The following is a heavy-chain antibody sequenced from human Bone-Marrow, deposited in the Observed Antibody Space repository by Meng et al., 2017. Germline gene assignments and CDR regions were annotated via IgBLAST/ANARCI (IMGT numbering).Heavy chain of an antibody. CDR1: GVTVGNNY. J-gene: IGHJ4*02. V-gene: IGHV3-66*01. Sequence: GESLKISCAASGVTVGNNYMSWVRQAPGKGLELVSLIYSGGGTNYADSVKGRFTISRDNSKNTLYLQMNSLRAEDTAVYYCARGLGWELLMYEPYYWGQGTLVTVSS. CDR3: ARGLGWELLMYEPYY. CDR2: IYSGGGT. D-gene: IGHD1-26*01.